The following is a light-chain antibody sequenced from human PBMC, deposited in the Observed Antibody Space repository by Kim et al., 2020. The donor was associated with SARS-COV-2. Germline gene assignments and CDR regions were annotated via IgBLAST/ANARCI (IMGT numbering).Light chain of an antibody. CDR1: SSDVGGYNF. J-gene: IGLJ2*01. Sequence: QSALTQPASVSGSPGQSITISCTGTSSDVGGYNFVSWYQQHPGRAPKLLIFDVSHRPSEISYRFSGSKSGNTASLTISGLQAEDEADYYCTSYTTNNNLYVLFGGGTQLTVL. CDR2: DVS. CDR3: TSYTTNNNLYVL. V-gene: IGLV2-14*03.